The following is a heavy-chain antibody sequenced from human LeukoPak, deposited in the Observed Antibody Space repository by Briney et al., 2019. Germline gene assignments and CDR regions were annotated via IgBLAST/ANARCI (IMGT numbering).Heavy chain of an antibody. CDR3: ARDFFAFGGVIALLDY. D-gene: IGHD3-16*02. Sequence: TGGSLRLSCAASGFTFSRYSMHWVRQAPGKGLVWVSHVNSDGSGTDYADSVKGRFTISRDNAKKSLYLQMNSLRDEDTAVYYCARDFFAFGGVIALLDYWGQGTLVTVSS. J-gene: IGHJ4*02. CDR2: VNSDGSGT. V-gene: IGHV3-74*01. CDR1: GFTFSRYS.